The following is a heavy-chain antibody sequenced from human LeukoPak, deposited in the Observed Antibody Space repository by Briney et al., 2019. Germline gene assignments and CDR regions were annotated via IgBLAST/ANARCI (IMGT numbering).Heavy chain of an antibody. Sequence: GGSLRLSCAASGFTFSSYGMHWVRQAPGKGLEWVAVISYDGSNKYYADSVKGRFTISRDNSKNTLYLQMNSLRAEDTAVYYCARDLLYIVATPHFDYWGQGTLVTVSS. CDR3: ARDLLYIVATPHFDY. D-gene: IGHD5-12*01. CDR2: ISYDGSNK. V-gene: IGHV3-30*03. J-gene: IGHJ4*02. CDR1: GFTFSSYG.